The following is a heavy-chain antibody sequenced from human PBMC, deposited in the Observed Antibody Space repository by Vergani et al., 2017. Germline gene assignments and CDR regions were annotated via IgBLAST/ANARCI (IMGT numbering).Heavy chain of an antibody. V-gene: IGHV4-61*02. CDR1: GGSISSGSYY. Sequence: QVQLQESGPGLVKPSQTLSLTCTVSGGSISSGSYYWSWIRQPAGKGLEWIGRIYTSGSTYPNPSLKSRVSISVDTARNQFSLRVISVTAADTAVYFCASYSSSAGPYNYMDVWGRGTTVTVSS. CDR3: ASYSSSAGPYNYMDV. CDR2: IYTSGST. D-gene: IGHD6-6*01. J-gene: IGHJ6*03.